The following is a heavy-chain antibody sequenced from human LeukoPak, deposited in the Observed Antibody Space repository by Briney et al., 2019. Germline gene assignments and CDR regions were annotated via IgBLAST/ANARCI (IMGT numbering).Heavy chain of an antibody. V-gene: IGHV3-30-3*01. CDR2: ISYDGSKK. J-gene: IGHJ6*03. CDR3: ARSKETTVIRNYYYYMDV. Sequence: GGSLRLSCAASGFTFSSYAMHWVRQAPGKGLEWVAVISYDGSKKYYADSVKGRFTISRDNSKNTLYLQMNSLRSEDTAVYYCARSKETTVIRNYYYYMDVWGKGTTVTVSS. D-gene: IGHD4-11*01. CDR1: GFTFSSYA.